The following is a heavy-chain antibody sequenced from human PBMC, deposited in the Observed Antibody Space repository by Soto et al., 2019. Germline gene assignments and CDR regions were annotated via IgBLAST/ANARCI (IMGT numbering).Heavy chain of an antibody. Sequence: QVQLVQSGAEVKKPGSSVKVSCKASGGTFSSYAISWVRQAPGQGLAWMGGIIPILVKENYAQKFQRRVTITADESTSTAYMELSSLRSEDTALYYCARDDTPAAAGPNLSKFDSWGQGTLVTVSS. J-gene: IGHJ4*02. CDR3: ARDDTPAAAGPNLSKFDS. CDR1: GGTFSSYA. V-gene: IGHV1-69*01. D-gene: IGHD6-13*01. CDR2: IIPILVKE.